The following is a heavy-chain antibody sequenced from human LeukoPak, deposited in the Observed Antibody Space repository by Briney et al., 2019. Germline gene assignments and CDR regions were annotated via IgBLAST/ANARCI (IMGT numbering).Heavy chain of an antibody. Sequence: ASVKVSCKASGYTFTSYGISWVRQAPGQGLEWMGWISAYNGNTNYAQKLQGRVTMTTDTSTSTAYMELSSLRSEDTAVYYCARGPNYYYDSSGYYFDYWGQGTLVTVSS. D-gene: IGHD3-22*01. CDR3: ARGPNYYYDSSGYYFDY. V-gene: IGHV1-18*01. CDR1: GYTFTSYG. J-gene: IGHJ4*02. CDR2: ISAYNGNT.